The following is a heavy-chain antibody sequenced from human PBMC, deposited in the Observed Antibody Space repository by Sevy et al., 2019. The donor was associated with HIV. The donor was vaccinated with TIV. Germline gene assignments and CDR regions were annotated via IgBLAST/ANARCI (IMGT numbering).Heavy chain of an antibody. CDR3: ARDLREYYGSQI. J-gene: IGHJ4*02. CDR2: VSSDGSTI. CDR1: GFTFSGYT. Sequence: GGCLRLSCAASGFTFSGYTMNWVRQTPGKGLEWVSSVSSDGSTISYADSVKGRFTISRDNAMNSLYLQMNSLRDEDTAVYYCARDLREYYGSQIWGQGTLVTVSS. D-gene: IGHD3-10*01. V-gene: IGHV3-48*02.